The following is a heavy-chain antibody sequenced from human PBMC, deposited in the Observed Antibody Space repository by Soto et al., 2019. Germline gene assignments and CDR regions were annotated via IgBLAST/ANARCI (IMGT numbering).Heavy chain of an antibody. CDR3: ARGKVMEENYYYPGIDV. J-gene: IGHJ6*02. V-gene: IGHV1-3*01. Sequence: QVQVVQSGAEVKKPGASVKISCKASGYSFTTYAMHWVRQAPGQSLEWMAWINGGNGNTKYSQKFQDRVTITRDTSANIAYMELSSLRSEDSAVYYCARGKVMEENYYYPGIDVCGQGTTVSVSS. CDR1: GYSFTTYA. D-gene: IGHD1-1*01. CDR2: INGGNGNT.